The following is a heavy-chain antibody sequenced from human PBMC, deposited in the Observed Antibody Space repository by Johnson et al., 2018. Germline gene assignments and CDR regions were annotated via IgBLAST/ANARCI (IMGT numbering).Heavy chain of an antibody. CDR1: GFTFDAYA. J-gene: IGHJ3*02. D-gene: IGHD3-22*01. CDR3: GQPYDYDSSGSRGEWIEDAFDI. Sequence: VQLVQSGGGLVQPGRSLRLSCAASGFTFDAYAMHWVRQAPGKGLAWVAGISWNSGSIGYATSVKGGFTISRYYAQNSLYLQMNSLRAEETAFDYCGQPYDYDSSGSRGEWIEDAFDIWGQGTMVTVAS. V-gene: IGHV3-9*01. CDR2: ISWNSGSI.